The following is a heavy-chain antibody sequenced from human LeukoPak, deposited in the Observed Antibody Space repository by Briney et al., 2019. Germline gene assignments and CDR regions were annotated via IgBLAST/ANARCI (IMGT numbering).Heavy chain of an antibody. J-gene: IGHJ4*02. CDR2: INPNTGVT. CDR1: GYTFTDYD. D-gene: IGHD1-26*01. V-gene: IGHV1-2*02. CDR3: ARDLAMYSPDLDY. Sequence: ASVKVSCKASGYTFTDYDLHWVRQAAGHGLEWMGWINPNTGVTKYAQNFQCRVTMTRDTSISTAYMEVSRLRSDDTAVFYCARDLAMYSPDLDYWGQGTLVTISS.